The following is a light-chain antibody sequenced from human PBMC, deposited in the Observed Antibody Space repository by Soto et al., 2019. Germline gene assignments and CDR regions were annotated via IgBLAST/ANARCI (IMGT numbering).Light chain of an antibody. J-gene: IGLJ3*02. CDR2: EVS. CDR1: SSDVGIFNL. Sequence: QSVPIQPASVSGSPGQSITISCTGSSSDVGIFNLVSWYQQYPGKAPKLVLYEVSKWPSGISHRFSGSKSGNTASLTISGLQDEDEADYYCCSYAGSRTWVFGGGTKLTVL. V-gene: IGLV2-23*02. CDR3: CSYAGSRTWV.